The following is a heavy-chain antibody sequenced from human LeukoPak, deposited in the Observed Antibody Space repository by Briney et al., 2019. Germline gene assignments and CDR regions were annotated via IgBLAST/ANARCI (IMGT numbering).Heavy chain of an antibody. Sequence: GGSLRLSCVTSGFTFRNYGMQWVRQAPGKGLQWVAVISHDGTTTFYADSVKGRFTISRDNSKNTLDLQMDSLRAEDTAVYFCAKEPNAYSSGWYFQDWGQGTLVTVSS. CDR1: GFTFRNYG. J-gene: IGHJ1*01. D-gene: IGHD6-25*01. CDR3: AKEPNAYSSGWYFQD. V-gene: IGHV3-30*18. CDR2: ISHDGTTT.